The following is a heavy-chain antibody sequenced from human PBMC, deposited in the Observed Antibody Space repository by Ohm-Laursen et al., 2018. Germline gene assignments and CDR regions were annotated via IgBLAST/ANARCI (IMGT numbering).Heavy chain of an antibody. D-gene: IGHD3-10*01. CDR3: ARRASGSGNIDY. CDR2: IYYSGST. J-gene: IGHJ4*02. V-gene: IGHV4-59*01. Sequence: SETLSLTCTVSGGSISSYYWSWIRQPPGKGLEWIGYIYYSGSTNHNPSLKSRVTISVDTSKNQFSLKLSSVTAADAAVYYCARRASGSGNIDYWGQGTLVTVSS. CDR1: GGSISSYY.